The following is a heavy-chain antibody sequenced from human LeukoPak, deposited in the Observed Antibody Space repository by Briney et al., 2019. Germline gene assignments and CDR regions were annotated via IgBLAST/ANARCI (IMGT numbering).Heavy chain of an antibody. CDR2: VYYTGST. J-gene: IGHJ4*02. CDR1: GGSISSSSYY. CDR3: ARASYSGYADY. Sequence: SETLSLTCTVSGGSISSSSYYWGWIRQPPGKGLEWIGSVYYTGSTYYNPSLKSRVTISVDTSKNQFSLKLSSVTAADTAVYYCARASYSGYADYWGQGTLVTVSS. D-gene: IGHD5-12*01. V-gene: IGHV4-39*07.